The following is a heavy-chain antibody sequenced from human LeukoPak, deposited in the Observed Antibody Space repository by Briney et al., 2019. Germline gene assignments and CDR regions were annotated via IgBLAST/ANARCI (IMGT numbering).Heavy chain of an antibody. V-gene: IGHV1-58*01. CDR3: ARASFASGSYYFDL. CDR1: GFTFSSSA. Sequence: ASVKVSCKASGFTFSSSAVQWVRQARGQRLEWIGWIAAGSGNTNFAQKFQERVTITRDMSTTTAYLELSSLTSEDTAVYFCARASFASGSYYFDLWGPGTLITVSS. D-gene: IGHD3-10*01. J-gene: IGHJ4*02. CDR2: IAAGSGNT.